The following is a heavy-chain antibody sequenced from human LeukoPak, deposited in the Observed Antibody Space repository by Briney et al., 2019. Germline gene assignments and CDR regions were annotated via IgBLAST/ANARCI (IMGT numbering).Heavy chain of an antibody. V-gene: IGHV3-30*18. Sequence: GGSLRLSCAASGFSFSNYGMHWVRQAPGKGLEWVALISYDVSNKYYADSVKGRFTISRDNSKNTLYLQMNSLRAEDTAVYYCAKKSSIVGPTAPDYWGQGTLVTVSS. CDR2: ISYDVSNK. D-gene: IGHD1-26*01. CDR1: GFSFSNYG. CDR3: AKKSSIVGPTAPDY. J-gene: IGHJ4*02.